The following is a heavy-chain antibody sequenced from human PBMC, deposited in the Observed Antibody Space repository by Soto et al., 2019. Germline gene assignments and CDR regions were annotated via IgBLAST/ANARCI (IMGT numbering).Heavy chain of an antibody. CDR2: INSDGGTT. J-gene: IGHJ4*02. V-gene: IGHV3-74*01. CDR3: LAGETNYFDF. Sequence: EVQLVESGGGLVQPGGSLRLSCAGSGLTLSRYWMHWVRQGPGKGLVWVSRINSDGGTTTYADSVKGRFTISRDNAKNTVDRQMNSLRAEDTAVYYCLAGETNYFDFWGQGTLVTVSS. CDR1: GLTLSRYW. D-gene: IGHD3-10*01.